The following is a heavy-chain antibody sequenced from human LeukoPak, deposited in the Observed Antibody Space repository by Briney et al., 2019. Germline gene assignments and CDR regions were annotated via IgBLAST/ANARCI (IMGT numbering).Heavy chain of an antibody. J-gene: IGHJ4*02. CDR1: GFTFSSYS. Sequence: GGSLRLSCAASGFTFSSYSMNWVRQAPGKGLEWVSSISSSSYIYYADSVKGRFTISRDNAKNSLYLQMNSLRAEDTAVYYCARDFYGDLGFDYWGQGTLVTVSS. V-gene: IGHV3-21*01. CDR3: ARDFYGDLGFDY. CDR2: ISSSSYI. D-gene: IGHD4-17*01.